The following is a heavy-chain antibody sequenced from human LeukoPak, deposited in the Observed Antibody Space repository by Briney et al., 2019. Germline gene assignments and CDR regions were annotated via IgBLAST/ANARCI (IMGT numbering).Heavy chain of an antibody. CDR1: GGTFSSYA. J-gene: IGHJ4*02. Sequence: ASVKVSCKASGGTFSSYAISWVRQAPGQGLEWMGGIIPIFGTANYAQKFQGRVTITADKSTSTVYMDLSSLRSDDTAIYYCARESAPSYFNNWGQGTLVTVYS. V-gene: IGHV1-69*06. CDR2: IIPIFGTA. CDR3: ARESAPSYFNN.